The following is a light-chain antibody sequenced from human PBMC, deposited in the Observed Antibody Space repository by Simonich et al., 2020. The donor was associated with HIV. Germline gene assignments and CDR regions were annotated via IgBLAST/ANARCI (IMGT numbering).Light chain of an antibody. CDR1: SRYIGGYDS. V-gene: IGLV2-11*01. J-gene: IGLJ2*01. CDR2: DVS. CDR3: CSYAGSYNFV. Sequence: SALTQPRSVFGSPGQSVPISCTGTSRYIGGYDSFSWYQTHPGQAPKLVIFDVSKWPSGVPDRFSGAKSGNTASLTISGRRTEDEADYDCCSYAGSYNFVFGGGTKLTVL.